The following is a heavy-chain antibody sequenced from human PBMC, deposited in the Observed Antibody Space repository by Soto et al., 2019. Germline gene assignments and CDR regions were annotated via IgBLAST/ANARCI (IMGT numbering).Heavy chain of an antibody. CDR2: IYHSGST. V-gene: IGHV4-30-2*01. D-gene: IGHD6-13*01. Sequence: SATLPLTCAVSGGSISGGGYSWSWIRQPPGKGLEWIGYIYHSGSTYYNPSLKSRVTISVDRSKNQFSLKLSSVTAADTAVYYCARFIAAAGYYYFDYWGQGTLVTVSS. J-gene: IGHJ4*02. CDR3: ARFIAAAGYYYFDY. CDR1: GGSISGGGYS.